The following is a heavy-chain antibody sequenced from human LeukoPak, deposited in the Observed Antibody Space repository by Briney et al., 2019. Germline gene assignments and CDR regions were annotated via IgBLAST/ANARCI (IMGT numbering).Heavy chain of an antibody. CDR2: INPNSGGT. V-gene: IGHV1-2*02. CDR1: GYTFTGYY. J-gene: IGHJ3*02. D-gene: IGHD3-9*01. CDR3: ARDLPEGYYDILTGYYTGHAFDI. Sequence: RASVKVSCKASGYTFTGYYMHWVRQAPGQGLEWMGWINPNSGGTNYAQKFQSRVTMTRDTSISTAYMELSRLRSDHTAVYYCARDLPEGYYDILTGYYTGHAFDIWGQGTMVTVSS.